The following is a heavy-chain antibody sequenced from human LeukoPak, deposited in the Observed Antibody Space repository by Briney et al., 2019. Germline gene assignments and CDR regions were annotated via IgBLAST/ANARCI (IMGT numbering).Heavy chain of an antibody. CDR3: ARARRGYVRLDY. CDR2: INHSGST. CDR1: GGSFSGYY. J-gene: IGHJ4*02. V-gene: IGHV4-34*01. D-gene: IGHD5-12*01. Sequence: SETLSLTCAVSGGSFSGYYWTWIRQSPGKGLEWIGAINHSGSTNYNPSLTRRVTMSVDTSKNQFSLNLSAATAADTAVYYCARARRGYVRLDYWGQGTLVTVSS.